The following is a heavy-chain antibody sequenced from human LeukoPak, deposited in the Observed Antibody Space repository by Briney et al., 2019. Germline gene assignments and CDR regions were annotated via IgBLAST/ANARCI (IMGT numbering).Heavy chain of an antibody. CDR2: INPDGSST. CDR1: GFTFSSYW. D-gene: IGHD1-7*01. V-gene: IGHV3-74*01. Sequence: GGSLRLSCAASGFTFSSYWINWVRHAPGKGLVWVSRINPDGSSTSYADSVKGRFTISRDNAKNTLYLQMNSLRAEDTAVYYCARSPRWNSAFDYWGQGTLVIVSS. CDR3: ARSPRWNSAFDY. J-gene: IGHJ4*02.